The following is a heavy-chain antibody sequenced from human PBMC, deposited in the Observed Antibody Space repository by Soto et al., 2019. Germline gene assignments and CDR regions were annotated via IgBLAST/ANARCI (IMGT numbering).Heavy chain of an antibody. CDR3: ARDKITGLFDY. CDR2: INHSGST. J-gene: IGHJ4*02. D-gene: IGHD2-8*02. CDR1: GGSFSGYY. Sequence: TSETLSLTCAVYGGSFSGYYWTWIRQPPGTGLEWIGEINHSGSTNYNPSLKSRVTISVDTSKNQFSLKLTSVAAADTAVYYCARDKITGLFDYWGQGTLVTVSS. V-gene: IGHV4-34*01.